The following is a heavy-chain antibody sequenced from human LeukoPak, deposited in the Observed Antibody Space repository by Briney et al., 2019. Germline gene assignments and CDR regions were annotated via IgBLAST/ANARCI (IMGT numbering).Heavy chain of an antibody. D-gene: IGHD6-6*01. Sequence: GGSLRLSCAASGFTFGDYAMSWVRQAPGKGLEWVGFIRSKAYGGTTEYAASVKGRFTISRDDSKSIAYLRMNSLKTEDTAVYYCIRDGSYSSSGFDYWGQGTLVTVSS. CDR3: IRDGSYSSSGFDY. V-gene: IGHV3-49*04. J-gene: IGHJ4*02. CDR2: IRSKAYGGTT. CDR1: GFTFGDYA.